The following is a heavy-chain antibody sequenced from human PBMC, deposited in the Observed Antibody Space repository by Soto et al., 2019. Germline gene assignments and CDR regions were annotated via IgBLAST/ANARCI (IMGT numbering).Heavy chain of an antibody. CDR2: ISYDGSNK. D-gene: IGHD4-17*01. J-gene: IGHJ6*03. CDR1: GFTFSSYG. CDR3: AKDLVDYGDYVLYYYYYMDV. Sequence: GGSLRLSCAASGFTFSSYGMHWVRQAPGKGLEWVAVISYDGSNKYYADSVKGRFTISRDNSKNTLYLQMNSLRAEDTAVYYCAKDLVDYGDYVLYYYYYMDVWGKGTTVTVSS. V-gene: IGHV3-30*18.